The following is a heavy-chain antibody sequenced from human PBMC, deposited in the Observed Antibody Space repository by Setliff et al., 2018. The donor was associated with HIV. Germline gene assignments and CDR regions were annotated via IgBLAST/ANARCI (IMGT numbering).Heavy chain of an antibody. CDR3: ARTGYAFDI. J-gene: IGHJ3*02. CDR2: IHTSGST. CDR1: GGSMNGNH. V-gene: IGHV4-4*08. Sequence: SETLSLTCTVSGGSMNGNHWSWLRQSPGKGLEWIAYIHTSGSTYFNPSFISRVTISIDSSKNQFSLKLMSLTAADTAVYYCARTGYAFDIWGRGTMVTVSS.